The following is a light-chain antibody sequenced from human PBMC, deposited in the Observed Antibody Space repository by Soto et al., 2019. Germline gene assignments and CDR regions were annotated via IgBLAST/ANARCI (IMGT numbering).Light chain of an antibody. CDR1: QSLTSN. V-gene: IGKV3-15*01. CDR2: DTS. Sequence: EIILTQSPATLYVSPGERATLSCRASQSLTSNLAWYQQRPGQAPRLLIYDTSTRATDIPARFSGSGSGTECTLTIASLQSEDFAVYSCQQYNHWPRMLSFGGGTRV. J-gene: IGKJ4*01. CDR3: QQYNHWPRMLS.